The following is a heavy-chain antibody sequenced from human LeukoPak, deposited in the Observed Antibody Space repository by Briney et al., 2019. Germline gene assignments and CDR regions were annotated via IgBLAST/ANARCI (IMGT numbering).Heavy chain of an antibody. D-gene: IGHD2-2*01. CDR1: GYIFSDYY. CDR3: ARRAEAETSPLDD. V-gene: IGHV1-2*02. J-gene: IGHJ4*02. Sequence: ASVKVSCKASGYIFSDYYMHWVRQAPGQGLEWLGWINPKTGAADYAQQSRGRITMTRDTSINTDYMEMKRVTSDDTAVYYCARRAEAETSPLDDRGQGTLVTVSS. CDR2: INPKTGAA.